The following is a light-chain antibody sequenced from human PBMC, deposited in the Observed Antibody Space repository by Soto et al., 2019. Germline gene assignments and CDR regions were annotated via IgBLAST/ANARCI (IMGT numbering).Light chain of an antibody. CDR2: LEGSGSY. V-gene: IGLV4-60*02. Sequence: QPVLTQSSSASASLGSSVKLTCTLSSGHSSYIIAWHQQQPGKAPRSLMKLEGSGSYNKGSGVPDRFSGSSSGADRYLTISNLQFEDEADYYCETWDSNALVFGGGTKVTVL. CDR1: SGHSSYI. J-gene: IGLJ2*01. CDR3: ETWDSNALV.